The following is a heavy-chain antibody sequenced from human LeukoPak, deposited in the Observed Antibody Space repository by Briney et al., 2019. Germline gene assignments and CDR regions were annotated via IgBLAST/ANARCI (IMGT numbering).Heavy chain of an antibody. CDR1: GFTFSAYW. CDR3: ARGSVLTFHY. V-gene: IGHV3-7*03. CDR2: IIEGGDVK. Sequence: GGSLRLSCAASGFTFSAYWMTWVRQAPGKGLAWVANIIEGGDVKYYVDSVEGRFTISRDNSKNTLYLQMNSLRAEDTAIYYCARGSVLTFHYWGQGTLVTVSS. J-gene: IGHJ4*02. D-gene: IGHD3-10*01.